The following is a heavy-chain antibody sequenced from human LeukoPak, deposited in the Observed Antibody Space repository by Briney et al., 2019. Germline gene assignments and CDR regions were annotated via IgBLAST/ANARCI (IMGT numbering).Heavy chain of an antibody. J-gene: IGHJ4*02. CDR3: ARAYGDYRAVFDY. D-gene: IGHD4-17*01. Sequence: SVKVSCKASGGTFSSYAISWVRQAPGQGLEWMGGIIPIFGTANYAQKFQGRVTITADESTSTAYMELSSLRSEDTAVYYCARAYGDYRAVFDYWDQGTLVTVSS. CDR1: GGTFSSYA. V-gene: IGHV1-69*13. CDR2: IIPIFGTA.